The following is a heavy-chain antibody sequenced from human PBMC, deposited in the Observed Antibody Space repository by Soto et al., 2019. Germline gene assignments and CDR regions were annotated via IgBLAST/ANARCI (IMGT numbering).Heavy chain of an antibody. CDR2: INPNSGGT. CDR1: GYTFTGYY. J-gene: IGHJ6*02. CDR3: ARYMGSSWYDYYYYYGMDV. V-gene: IGHV1-2*02. Sequence: ASVKVSCKASGYTFTGYYMHWVRQAPGQRLEWMGWINPNSGGTNYAQKFQGRVTMTRDTSISTAYMELSRLRSDDTAVYYCARYMGSSWYDYYYYYGMDVWGQGTTVTVSS. D-gene: IGHD6-13*01.